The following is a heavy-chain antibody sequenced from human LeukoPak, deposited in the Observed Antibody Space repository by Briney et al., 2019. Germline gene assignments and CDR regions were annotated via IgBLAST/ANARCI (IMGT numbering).Heavy chain of an antibody. D-gene: IGHD3-22*01. CDR2: IYSGDST. Sequence: GGSLRLSCAASGFTVSSNYMSWVRQAPGKGLEWVSVIYSGDSTYYADSVKGRFTISRDNSKNTLYLQMNSLRAEDTAVYYCAREKRVYDSRGGYFDYWGQGTLVTVSS. CDR3: AREKRVYDSRGGYFDY. CDR1: GFTVSSNY. V-gene: IGHV3-53*01. J-gene: IGHJ4*02.